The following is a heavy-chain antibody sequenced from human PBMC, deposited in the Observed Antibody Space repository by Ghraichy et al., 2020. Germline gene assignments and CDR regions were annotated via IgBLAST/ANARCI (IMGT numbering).Heavy chain of an antibody. CDR1: GGSIGNYY. D-gene: IGHD4-17*01. Sequence: SETLSLTCIVSGGSIGNYYWSWIRQPPGGRLEWFGYVNQNGVANYNPSFQSRLTISVDTSKNQFTLTIPSVTAADTAVYYCARDLYGAPIWDPGTLVTVSS. CDR2: VNQNGVA. J-gene: IGHJ1*01. CDR3: ARDLYGAPI. V-gene: IGHV4-59*13.